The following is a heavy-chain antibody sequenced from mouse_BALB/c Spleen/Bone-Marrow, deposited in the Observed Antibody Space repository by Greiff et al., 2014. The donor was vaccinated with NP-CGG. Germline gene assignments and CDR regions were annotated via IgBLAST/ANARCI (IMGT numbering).Heavy chain of an antibody. Sequence: VALKGSGGGLMKPGGALKLSFAASGFTFSDFFMYLVRQTPEKRLEWVATISYGGSYIYYPDSVKGRFTISRDDAKNNLYLQMSSLKSEDTAMYYCARDRGVQGYAMDYWGQGTSVTVSS. CDR1: GFTFSDFF. J-gene: IGHJ4*01. V-gene: IGHV5-4*02. D-gene: IGHD2-14*01. CDR2: ISYGGSYI. CDR3: ARDRGVQGYAMDY.